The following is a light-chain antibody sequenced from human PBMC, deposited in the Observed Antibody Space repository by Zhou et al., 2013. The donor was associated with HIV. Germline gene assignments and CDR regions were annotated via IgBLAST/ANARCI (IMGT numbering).Light chain of an antibody. Sequence: DIVMTQSPLSLPVTPGEPASISCRSSQSLLHRNGFTYLDWYLQKPGQSPQLLIFLGSNRASGVPDRFSGSGSGTDFTLKISKVEAEDVGLYYCMQGLQTPWAFGQGTKVEIK. CDR3: MQGLQTPWA. CDR2: LGS. J-gene: IGKJ1*01. V-gene: IGKV2-28*01. CDR1: QSLLHRNGFTY.